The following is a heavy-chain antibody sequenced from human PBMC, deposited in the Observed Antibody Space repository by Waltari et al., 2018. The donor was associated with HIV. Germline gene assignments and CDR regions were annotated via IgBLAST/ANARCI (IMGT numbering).Heavy chain of an antibody. CDR2: IWAHGRNQ. D-gene: IGHD6-19*01. CDR1: GFSFTSFG. J-gene: IGHJ4*02. V-gene: IGHV3-33*01. CDR3: ARVSYSSGWFEDY. Sequence: QVQLVESGGGVVQPGRSLRLSCAASGFSFTSFGMHWVRQAPGKGREWVEVIWAHGRNQYYADSVKGRFTISRDNSKNTLFLQMNSLRVGDTAVYYCARVSYSSGWFEDYWGQGTLVTVSS.